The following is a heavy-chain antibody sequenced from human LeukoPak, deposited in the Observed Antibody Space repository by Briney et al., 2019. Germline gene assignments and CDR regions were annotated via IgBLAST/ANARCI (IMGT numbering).Heavy chain of an antibody. CDR2: ISSSSSYI. CDR1: GFTFSSYS. Sequence: GGSLRLSCAASGFTFSSYSMNWVRQAPGKGLEWVSSISSSSSYIYYADSVKGRFTISRDNAKNSLYLQMNSLRAEDTAVYYCARDRGRTYYDILTGYAFDYWGQGTLVTVSS. V-gene: IGHV3-21*01. CDR3: ARDRGRTYYDILTGYAFDY. D-gene: IGHD3-9*01. J-gene: IGHJ4*02.